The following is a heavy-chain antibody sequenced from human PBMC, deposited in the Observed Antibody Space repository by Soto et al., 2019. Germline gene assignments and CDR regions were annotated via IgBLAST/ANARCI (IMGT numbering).Heavy chain of an antibody. J-gene: IGHJ6*03. CDR3: AKDAGTMLSSYYDYIWGSYRYLFMDV. V-gene: IGHV3-23*01. Sequence: PGGSLRLSCAASGFTFSSYAMSWVRQAPGKGLEWVSAISGSGGSTYYADSVKGRFTISRDNSKNMLYLQMNSLRAEDTAVYYCAKDAGTMLSSYYDYIWGSYRYLFMDVWGKGTTVTVSS. D-gene: IGHD3-16*02. CDR1: GFTFSSYA. CDR2: ISGSGGST.